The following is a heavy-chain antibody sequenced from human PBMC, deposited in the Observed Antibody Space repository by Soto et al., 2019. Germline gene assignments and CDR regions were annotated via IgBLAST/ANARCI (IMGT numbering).Heavy chain of an antibody. D-gene: IGHD3-22*01. CDR3: ARDTIAYYYDSSGYSYRMEFRVLFDY. Sequence: PGGSLRLSCAASGFTFSSYAMHWVRQAPGKGLEWVAVISYDGSNKYYADSVKGRFTISRDNSKNTLYLQMNSLRAEDTAVYYCARDTIAYYYDSSGYSYRMEFRVLFDYWGQGTLVTVSS. V-gene: IGHV3-30-3*01. CDR1: GFTFSSYA. J-gene: IGHJ4*02. CDR2: ISYDGSNK.